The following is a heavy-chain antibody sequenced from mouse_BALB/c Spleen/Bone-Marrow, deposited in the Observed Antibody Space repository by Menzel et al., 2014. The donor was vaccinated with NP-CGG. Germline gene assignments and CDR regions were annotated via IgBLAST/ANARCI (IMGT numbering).Heavy chain of an antibody. Sequence: VQLQQSGAELVKPGASVELSCTASGFNIKDTYMHWVKQRPEQGLEWIGRIDPANGNTKYDPKFQGKATITADTSSNTAYLQLSSLTSEDTAVYYCASYHHGSSSFAYWGQGTMVTVSA. CDR2: IDPANGNT. D-gene: IGHD1-1*01. CDR3: ASYHHGSSSFAY. CDR1: GFNIKDTY. V-gene: IGHV14-3*02. J-gene: IGHJ3*01.